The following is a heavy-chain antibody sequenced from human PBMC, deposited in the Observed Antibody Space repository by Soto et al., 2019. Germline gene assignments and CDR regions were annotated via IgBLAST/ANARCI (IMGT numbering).Heavy chain of an antibody. D-gene: IGHD3-10*01. CDR1: GYLFTRFY. Sequence: GGSGKVSFKASGYLFTRFYMHLVRQAPGQGLEWVGWINANSGDTFYAQKFQVRLTMTRDTSLSTVYMELNSLTFDDTAVYYCARDPPWGSGTALDYYFYGMDVWGQGTTVTVSS. J-gene: IGHJ6*01. CDR2: INANSGDT. CDR3: ARDPPWGSGTALDYYFYGMDV. V-gene: IGHV1-2*02.